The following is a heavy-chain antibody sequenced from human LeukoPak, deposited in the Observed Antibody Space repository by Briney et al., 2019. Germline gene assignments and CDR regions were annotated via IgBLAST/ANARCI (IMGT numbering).Heavy chain of an antibody. CDR1: GYTFTGYY. V-gene: IGHV1-2*02. CDR2: INPNSGGT. J-gene: IGHJ6*03. Sequence: ASVKVSCKASGYTFTGYYMHWVRQAPGQGLEWMGWINPNSGGTNYAQKFQGRVTMTRDTSISTAYMELRSLRSDDTAVYYCARRPNYYDSSGYYYGYYYMDVWGKGTTVTVSS. D-gene: IGHD3-22*01. CDR3: ARRPNYYDSSGYYYGYYYMDV.